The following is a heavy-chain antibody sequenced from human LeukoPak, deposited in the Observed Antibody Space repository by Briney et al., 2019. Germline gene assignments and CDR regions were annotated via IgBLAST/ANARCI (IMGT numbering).Heavy chain of an antibody. CDR2: IRADAVTT. V-gene: IGHV3-23*01. J-gene: IGHJ5*02. Sequence: GGSLRLSCATSGFIFSHHGMNWVRQAPGKGLEWVSGIRADAVTTYYADSVKGRFIISRDNSKNTVYLQMNSLSAEDAAVYYCAKDDNYIRFLSWGQGTLVTVSS. D-gene: IGHD3-16*01. CDR3: AKDDNYIRFLS. CDR1: GFIFSHHG.